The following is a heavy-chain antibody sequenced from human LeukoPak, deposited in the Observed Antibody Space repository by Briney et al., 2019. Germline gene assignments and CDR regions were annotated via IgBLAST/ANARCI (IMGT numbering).Heavy chain of an antibody. CDR1: GFTFSSYS. J-gene: IGHJ4*02. CDR2: ISSSSSYI. Sequence: PGGSLRLSCAASGFTFSSYSMNWVRQAPGKGLEWVSSISSSSSYIYYADSVEGRFTISRDNAKNSLYLQMNSLRAEDTAVYYCASFLGGFWDYWGQGTLVTVSS. V-gene: IGHV3-21*01. CDR3: ASFLGGFWDY. D-gene: IGHD2/OR15-2a*01.